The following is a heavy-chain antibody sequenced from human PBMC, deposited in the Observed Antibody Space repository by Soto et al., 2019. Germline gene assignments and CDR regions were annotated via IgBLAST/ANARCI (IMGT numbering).Heavy chain of an antibody. J-gene: IGHJ3*01. V-gene: IGHV3-53*01. CDR1: GFTVSSHH. Sequence: GGSLRLSCAASGFTVSSHHMSGVRQAPGKGLEWVSIIYSSDSTYYADSVKGRFTVSRDNSKNTLYLQLHSLRADDTAVYYCATTVTRLIAFDVWGQGAVVTVSS. CDR2: IYSSDST. CDR3: ATTVTRLIAFDV. D-gene: IGHD4-17*01.